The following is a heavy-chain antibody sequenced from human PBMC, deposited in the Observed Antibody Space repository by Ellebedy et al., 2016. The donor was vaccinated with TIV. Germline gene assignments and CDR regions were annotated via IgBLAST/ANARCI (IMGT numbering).Heavy chain of an antibody. CDR1: GYTFTGYY. J-gene: IGHJ6*02. CDR2: INPNSGGT. CDR3: ARDISSSSEDYGMDV. D-gene: IGHD6-6*01. V-gene: IGHV1-2*02. Sequence: APVKVSCXASGYTFTGYYMHWVRQAPGQGLEWMGWINPNSGGTNYAQKFQGRVTMTRDTSISTAYMELSRLRSDDTAVYYCARDISSSSEDYGMDVWGQGTTVTVSS.